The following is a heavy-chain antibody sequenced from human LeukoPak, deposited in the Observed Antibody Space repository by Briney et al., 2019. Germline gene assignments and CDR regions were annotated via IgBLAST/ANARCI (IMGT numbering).Heavy chain of an antibody. CDR3: AAGDYGDYVGAFDI. V-gene: IGHV6-1*01. Sequence: SQALSLTCAISGDSVSSNSAAWNWIRQSPSRGLEWLGRTCYRSKWYNDYAVSVKSRITINPDTSKNQFSLQLNSVTPEDTAVYSCAAGDYGDYVGAFDIWGQGTMVTVSS. D-gene: IGHD4-17*01. J-gene: IGHJ3*02. CDR1: GDSVSSNSAA. CDR2: TCYRSKWYN.